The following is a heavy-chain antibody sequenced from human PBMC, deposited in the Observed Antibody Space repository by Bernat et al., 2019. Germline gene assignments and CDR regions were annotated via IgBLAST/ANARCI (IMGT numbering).Heavy chain of an antibody. CDR2: INSDGSST. CDR3: ARGKGPDHGYYFDY. J-gene: IGHJ4*02. CDR1: GFTFSSYW. V-gene: IGHV3-74*01. Sequence: EVQLVESGGGLVQPGGSLRLSCAASGFTFSSYWMHWVRQAPGKWLVWVSRINSDGSSTSYADSVKGRFTISRDNAKNTLYLQMNSLRAEDTAVYYCARGKGPDHGYYFDYWGQGTLVTVSS.